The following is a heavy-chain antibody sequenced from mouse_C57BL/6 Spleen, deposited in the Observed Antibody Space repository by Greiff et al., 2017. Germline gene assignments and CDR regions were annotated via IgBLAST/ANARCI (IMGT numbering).Heavy chain of an antibody. D-gene: IGHD1-1*01. V-gene: IGHV1-81*01. J-gene: IGHJ4*01. CDR3: ARYHGSSPPYAMDY. CDR1: GYTFTSYG. CDR2: LYPRSGNT. Sequence: QVQLQQSGAELARPGASVKLSCKASGYTFTSYGISWVKQRTGQGLEWLGELYPRSGNTYYNEKFKGKATLTADKSSSTAYMELRSLTSEDSAVYFCARYHGSSPPYAMDYWGQGTSVTVSS.